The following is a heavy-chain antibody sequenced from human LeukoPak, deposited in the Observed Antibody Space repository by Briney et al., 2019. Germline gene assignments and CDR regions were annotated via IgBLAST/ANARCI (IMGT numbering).Heavy chain of an antibody. J-gene: IGHJ4*02. D-gene: IGHD3-3*01. CDR2: IRSKANSYAT. Sequence: PGGSLRLSCAASGFTFGGSAMHWVRQASGKGLEWVGRIRSKANSYATAYAASVKGRFTISREDSQNTAYLQMNSLKTEDPAVYYCTTYDFWSGSEGYWGQGTLVTVSS. CDR3: TTYDFWSGSEGY. V-gene: IGHV3-73*01. CDR1: GFTFGGSA.